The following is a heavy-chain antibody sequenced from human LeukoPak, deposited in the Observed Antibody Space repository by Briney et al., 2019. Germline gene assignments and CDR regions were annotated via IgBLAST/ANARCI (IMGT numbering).Heavy chain of an antibody. D-gene: IGHD3-10*01. V-gene: IGHV3-21*01. Sequence: PGGSLRLSCAASGFTFSSYSMNWVRQAPGKGLEWVSFISSSSSYIYYADSVKGRFTISRDNAKNSLYLQMNSLRAEDTAVYYCARISGLWFGEPYYYYMDVWGKGTTVTVSS. CDR2: ISSSSSYI. CDR3: ARISGLWFGEPYYYYMDV. J-gene: IGHJ6*03. CDR1: GFTFSSYS.